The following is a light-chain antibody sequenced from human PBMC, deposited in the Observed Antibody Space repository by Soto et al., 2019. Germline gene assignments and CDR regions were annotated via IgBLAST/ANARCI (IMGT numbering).Light chain of an antibody. CDR3: QQSYSTPWT. CDR2: AAS. CDR1: QSISSY. J-gene: IGKJ1*01. Sequence: DIQMTQSPSSLSASVGDRVTITCRASQSISSYLNWYQQKPGKAPKLLIYAASSLQSGVPSRLSVSGSRKDLTLTIGSLQSEDFASYFCQQSYSTPWTFGHGTKVEIK. V-gene: IGKV1-39*01.